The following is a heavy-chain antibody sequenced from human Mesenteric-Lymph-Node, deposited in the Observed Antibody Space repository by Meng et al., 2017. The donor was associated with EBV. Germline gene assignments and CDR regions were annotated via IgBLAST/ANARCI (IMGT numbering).Heavy chain of an antibody. CDR2: INHIGST. CDR3: ARGYAGYYGKLFDY. J-gene: IGHJ4*02. D-gene: IGHD3-3*01. Sequence: QVQLQQGGAGLLKPSETLPLPCAVYGGSFSGYYWTWTRQPPGRGLEWIGEINHIGSTNHNPSLKSRVTISADTSKDQFSLKLSSVTAADTAVYYCARGYAGYYGKLFDYWGQGTLVTVSS. V-gene: IGHV4-34*01. CDR1: GGSFSGYY.